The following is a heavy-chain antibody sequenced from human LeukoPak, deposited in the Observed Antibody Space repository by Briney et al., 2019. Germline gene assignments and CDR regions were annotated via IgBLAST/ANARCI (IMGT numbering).Heavy chain of an antibody. D-gene: IGHD3-16*02. J-gene: IGHJ4*02. CDR2: ISAYNGNT. CDR1: GYTFTSYG. V-gene: IGHV1-18*01. CDR3: ARGDDYVWGSYRELDY. Sequence: GASVTVSCKASGYTFTSYGISWVRQAPGQGREWMGWISAYNGNTNYAQKLQGRVTMTTDTSTSTAYMELRSLRSDDTAVYYCARGDDYVWGSYRELDYWGQGTLVTVSS.